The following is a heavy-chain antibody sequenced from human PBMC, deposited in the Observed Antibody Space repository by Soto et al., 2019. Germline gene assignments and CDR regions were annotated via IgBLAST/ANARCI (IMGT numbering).Heavy chain of an antibody. J-gene: IGHJ3*02. CDR3: ARHEALYCSSARCYTHAASEI. Sequence: GEPLKVSCSASVYSLTSYWISWSRQMHEKGLEWMGRIDPSDSYNNYSPSFQGQVTISADKSISTAYLQWSRLKPSYTPLYYCARHEALYCSSARCYTHAASEIWGQGTMVTVSS. CDR2: IDPSDSYN. CDR1: VYSLTSYW. D-gene: IGHD2-2*02. V-gene: IGHV5-10-1*01.